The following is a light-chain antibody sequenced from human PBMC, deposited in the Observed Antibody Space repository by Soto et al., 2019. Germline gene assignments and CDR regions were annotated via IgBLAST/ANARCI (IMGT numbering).Light chain of an antibody. CDR3: QQDSSWPLT. CDR2: GAS. V-gene: IGKV3-15*01. J-gene: IGKJ4*01. Sequence: PGERVTLSCRASQDIRSSLAWYQQKPGQAPRLLIYGASIMATGVPATFSGSGSGTEFTLSISSLQSEHLGVYYCQQDSSWPLTFGGGTKVDIK. CDR1: QDIRSS.